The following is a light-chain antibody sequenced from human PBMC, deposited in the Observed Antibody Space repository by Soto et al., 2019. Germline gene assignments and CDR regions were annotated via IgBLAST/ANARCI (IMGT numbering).Light chain of an antibody. CDR2: GTS. V-gene: IGKV1-9*01. CDR3: QQLKTYPLT. CDR1: QGISNY. J-gene: IGKJ4*01. Sequence: DIQLTQSPSFLSASVGDRVTITCRASQGISNYLAWYQQKPGNAPKLLIYGTSTLQSEVPSRFSDSGSGTEFSLTISSLQPEDFATYFCQQLKTYPLTFGGGTRVEIK.